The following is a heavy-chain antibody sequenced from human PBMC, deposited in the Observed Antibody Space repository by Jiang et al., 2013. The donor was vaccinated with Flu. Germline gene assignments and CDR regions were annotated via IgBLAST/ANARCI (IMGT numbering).Heavy chain of an antibody. J-gene: IGHJ3*01. V-gene: IGHV4-39*01. Sequence: LLKPSETLSLTCTVSGGSISSSSYYWGWIRQPPGKGLEWIGSIYYSGSTYYNSSLKSRVSISVDTSKNQFSLKLSSVTAADTAVYYCARRAMVTAAAFDFWGQGTMVTVSS. CDR2: IYYSGST. CDR3: ARRAMVTAAAFDF. D-gene: IGHD5-18*01. CDR1: GGSISSSSYY.